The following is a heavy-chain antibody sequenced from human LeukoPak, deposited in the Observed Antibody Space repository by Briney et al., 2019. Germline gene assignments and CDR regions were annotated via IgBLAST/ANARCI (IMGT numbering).Heavy chain of an antibody. CDR1: GYTFAGYY. CDR2: INPNSGGT. Sequence: ASVKFSCKACGYTFAGYYMHWVRQGPGQGLEWMGWINPNSGGTNYAQKFQGRVTMTRDTSSSTAYMELSRLRSDDTAVYYCARVMDIVVVPAALNLFDYWGQGTLVTVSS. D-gene: IGHD2-2*03. J-gene: IGHJ4*02. CDR3: ARVMDIVVVPAALNLFDY. V-gene: IGHV1-2*02.